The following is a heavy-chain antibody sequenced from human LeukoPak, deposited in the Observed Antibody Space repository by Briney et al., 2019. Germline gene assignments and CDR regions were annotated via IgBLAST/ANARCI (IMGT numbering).Heavy chain of an antibody. Sequence: GASVKVSCKASGGTFSSYAISWVRQAPGQGLEWMGGIIPIFGTANYAQKFQGRVTITADESTSTAYVELSSLRSEDTAVYYCARGIAARPNYYYYYYMDVWGKGTTVTVSS. CDR3: ARGIAARPNYYYYYYMDV. J-gene: IGHJ6*03. V-gene: IGHV1-69*13. CDR2: IIPIFGTA. D-gene: IGHD6-6*01. CDR1: GGTFSSYA.